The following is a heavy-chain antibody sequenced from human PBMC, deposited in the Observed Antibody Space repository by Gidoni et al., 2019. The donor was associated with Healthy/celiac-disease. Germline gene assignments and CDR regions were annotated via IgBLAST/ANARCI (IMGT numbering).Heavy chain of an antibody. D-gene: IGHD3-10*01. Sequence: QVQLVESGGGVVQPGRSLRLSFAASGFTLRSNGMHRGRQDPGKGLVWVAVIWYDGSKKYYADSVKGRFTISRDNSKNTLYLQMNSLRAEDTAVYYCARDSGSGIGDGMDVWGQGTTVTVSS. V-gene: IGHV3-33*01. CDR1: GFTLRSNG. CDR3: ARDSGSGIGDGMDV. J-gene: IGHJ6*02. CDR2: IWYDGSKK.